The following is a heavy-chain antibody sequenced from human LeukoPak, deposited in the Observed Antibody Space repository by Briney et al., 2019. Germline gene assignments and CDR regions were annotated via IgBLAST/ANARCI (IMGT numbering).Heavy chain of an antibody. J-gene: IGHJ3*02. D-gene: IGHD5-24*01. CDR2: IWYDGSNK. Sequence: GGSLRLSCAASGFTFSSYGMHWVRQAPGKGLEWVAVIWYDGSNKYYADSVKGRFTISRDNSKNTLYLQMNSLRAEDTAVYYCARVRYNTLDAFDIWGQGTMVTVSS. CDR1: GFTFSSYG. V-gene: IGHV3-33*08. CDR3: ARVRYNTLDAFDI.